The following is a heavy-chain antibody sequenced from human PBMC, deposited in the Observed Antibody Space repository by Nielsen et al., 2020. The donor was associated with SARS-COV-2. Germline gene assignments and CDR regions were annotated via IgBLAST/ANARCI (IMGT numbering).Heavy chain of an antibody. V-gene: IGHV2-5*02. J-gene: IGHJ6*03. Sequence: WIRQPPGKALEWLALIYWDDEKRYSPSLKTRLTISKDTSKSQVVLTMTNMDPVDTATYYCARIRVDSSDYYYYYYYMDVWGKGTTVTVSS. CDR2: IYWDDEK. CDR3: ARIRVDSSDYYYYYYYMDV. D-gene: IGHD3-22*01.